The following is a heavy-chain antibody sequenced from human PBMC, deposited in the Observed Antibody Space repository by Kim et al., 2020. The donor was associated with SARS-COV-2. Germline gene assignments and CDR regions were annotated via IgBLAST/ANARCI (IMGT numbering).Heavy chain of an antibody. V-gene: IGHV4-34*01. CDR3: ARGANEATMVRGVITYPLPYYFDY. CDR1: GGSFSGYY. Sequence: SETLSLTCAVYGGSFSGYYWSWIRQPPGKGLEWIGEINHSGSTNYNPSLKSRVTISVDTSKNQFSLKLSSVTAADTAVYYCARGANEATMVRGVITYPLPYYFDYWGQGTLVTVSS. J-gene: IGHJ4*02. D-gene: IGHD3-10*01. CDR2: INHSGST.